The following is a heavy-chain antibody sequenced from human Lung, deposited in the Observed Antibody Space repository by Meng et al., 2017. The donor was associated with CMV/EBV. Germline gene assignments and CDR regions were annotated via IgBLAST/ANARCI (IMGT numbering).Heavy chain of an antibody. CDR2: IRYDGSNK. V-gene: IGHV3-30*02. CDR1: GFTFSSYG. CDR3: ARGHAAGRRVGMDV. D-gene: IGHD6-13*01. Sequence: GGSXRLXCAASGFTFSSYGMHWVRQAPGKGLEWVAFIRYDGSNKYYADSVKGRFTISRDNSKNTLYLQMNSLRAEDTAVYYCARGHAAGRRVGMDVWGQGXTVTVSS. J-gene: IGHJ6*02.